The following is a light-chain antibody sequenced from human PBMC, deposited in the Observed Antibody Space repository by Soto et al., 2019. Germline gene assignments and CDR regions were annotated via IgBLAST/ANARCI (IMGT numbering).Light chain of an antibody. CDR2: DAS. CDR3: QQYNNWLKT. Sequence: EFVLTPSPGTLSLSPCERATLSCSASQTVRNNYLAWYQQKPGQAPRLLIYDASSRATGIPDRFSGGGSGTDFTLTISRLEPEDFAVYYCQQYNNWLKTFGQGTKVDI. CDR1: QTVRNNY. J-gene: IGKJ1*01. V-gene: IGKV3D-20*02.